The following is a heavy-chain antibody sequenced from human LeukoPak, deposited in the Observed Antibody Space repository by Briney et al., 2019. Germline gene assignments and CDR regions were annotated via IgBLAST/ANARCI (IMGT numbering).Heavy chain of an antibody. CDR3: VKDLSYESSGSVLDY. J-gene: IGHJ4*02. D-gene: IGHD3-22*01. V-gene: IGHV3-43*01. CDR2: ISWDGTT. Sequence: GGSLRLSCAASGFIFEDYTMHWVRQAPGKTLEWVSLISWDGTTYYADSVKGRFTISRDNSKNSLYLQMDTLRSEDTAFYYCVKDLSYESSGSVLDYWGQGTLVTVSS. CDR1: GFIFEDYT.